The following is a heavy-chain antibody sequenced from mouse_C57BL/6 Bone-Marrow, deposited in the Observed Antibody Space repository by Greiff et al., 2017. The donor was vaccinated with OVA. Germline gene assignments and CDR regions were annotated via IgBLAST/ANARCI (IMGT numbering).Heavy chain of an antibody. D-gene: IGHD2-12*01. Sequence: EVNVVESGGGLVQPGGSLKLSCEASGFTFSDYYMYWVRQTPEQGLEWVAYISNGGGSTYYPDTVKGRFTISRDNAKNTLYLQMSRLKSEDTAMYYCGRRYSYWWYFDVWGTGTTVTVSS. CDR3: GRRYSYWWYFDV. CDR2: ISNGGGST. V-gene: IGHV5-12*01. CDR1: GFTFSDYY. J-gene: IGHJ1*03.